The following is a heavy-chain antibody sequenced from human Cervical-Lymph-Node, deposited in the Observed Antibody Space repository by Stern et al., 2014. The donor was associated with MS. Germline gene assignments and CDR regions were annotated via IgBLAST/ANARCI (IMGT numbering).Heavy chain of an antibody. CDR2: IYHSGST. V-gene: IGHV4-4*02. CDR1: GGSISSSNW. J-gene: IGHJ4*02. D-gene: IGHD6-19*01. Sequence: QVQLVESGPGLVKPSGTLSLTCAVSGGSISSSNWWSWVRQPPGKGLEWIGEIYHSGSTTYNPSLKSRVTISVDRSRNQFSLKLSSVTAADTAVYFCAREGSSGWYYFDFWGQGTLVTVSS. CDR3: AREGSSGWYYFDF.